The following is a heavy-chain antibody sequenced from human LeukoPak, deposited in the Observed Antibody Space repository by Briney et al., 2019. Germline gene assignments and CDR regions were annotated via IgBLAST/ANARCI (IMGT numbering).Heavy chain of an antibody. V-gene: IGHV1-2*02. Sequence: ASVKVSCKASGYTFNGYYIHWVRQAPGQGLEWMGWIDPNSGGTNYAQKFQGRVTLTRDTSITTAYMELSRLRSDDTAVYYCAREWLPGAEDIWGQGTMVTVSS. CDR3: AREWLPGAEDI. D-gene: IGHD5-12*01. CDR2: IDPNSGGT. J-gene: IGHJ3*02. CDR1: GYTFNGYY.